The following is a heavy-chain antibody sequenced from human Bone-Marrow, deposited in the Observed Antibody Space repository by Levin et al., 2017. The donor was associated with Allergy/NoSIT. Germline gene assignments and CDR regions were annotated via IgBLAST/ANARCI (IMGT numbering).Heavy chain of an antibody. Sequence: PGESLKISCKVSGYTLSDVSMHWVRQAPGKGLEWMATFNAEDGAKIYAQNFRGRVTMTEDTSTDTAYMHLSSLTSEDTAVYYCATGGVPLLSSWFDPWGQGTLVIVSS. V-gene: IGHV1-24*01. J-gene: IGHJ5*02. CDR3: ATGGVPLLSSWFDP. CDR1: GYTLSDVS. CDR2: FNAEDGAK. D-gene: IGHD2-15*01.